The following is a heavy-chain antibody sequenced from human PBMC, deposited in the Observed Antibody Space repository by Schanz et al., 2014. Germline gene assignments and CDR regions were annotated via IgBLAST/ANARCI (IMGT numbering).Heavy chain of an antibody. D-gene: IGHD6-13*01. V-gene: IGHV3-11*05. Sequence: QVQLVESGGGLVKPGGSLRLSCAASGFTFSDYYMSWIRQAPGKGLEWVSYVSSSSSYTHYADSVKGRFTISRDNAKNSLYLLMNSLRAEDTAVYYCAKSQGSSFDSWGQGTLVTVSS. CDR2: VSSSSSYT. CDR3: AKSQGSSFDS. CDR1: GFTFSDYY. J-gene: IGHJ4*02.